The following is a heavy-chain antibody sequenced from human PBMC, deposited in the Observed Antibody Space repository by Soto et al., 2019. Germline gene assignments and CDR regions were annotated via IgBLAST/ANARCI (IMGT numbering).Heavy chain of an antibody. V-gene: IGHV4-34*01. D-gene: IGHD2-2*01. J-gene: IGHJ5*02. CDR1: GGSFSGYY. CDR2: INHSGST. CDR3: ARGRYCSSTSCFRVWFDP. Sequence: QVQLQQWGAGLLKPSETLSLTCAVYGGSFSGYYWSWIRQPPGKGLEWLGEINHSGSTNYNPSLKSRVTISVDTSTNQFSLKLSSVTAADTAVYYCARGRYCSSTSCFRVWFDPWGQGTLVTVSS.